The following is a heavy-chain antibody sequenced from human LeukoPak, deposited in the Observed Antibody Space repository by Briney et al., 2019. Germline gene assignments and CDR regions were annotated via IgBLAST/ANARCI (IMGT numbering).Heavy chain of an antibody. CDR1: GFTVSSNY. V-gene: IGHV3-53*01. CDR3: ARDRRYYESSGYYFHWYFDL. J-gene: IGHJ2*01. CDR2: IYSGVST. D-gene: IGHD3-22*01. Sequence: GGSLRLSCAASGFTVSSNYMSWVRQAPGKGLEWVSVIYSGVSTYYADSVKGRFTISRDNSKNTLYLQMNSLRAEDTALYYCARDRRYYESSGYYFHWYFDLWGRGTLVTVSS.